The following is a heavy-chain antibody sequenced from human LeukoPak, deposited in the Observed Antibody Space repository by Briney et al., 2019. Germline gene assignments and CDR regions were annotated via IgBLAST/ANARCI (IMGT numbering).Heavy chain of an antibody. J-gene: IGHJ6*03. Sequence: SETLSLTCTVSGGSISSHYWTWIRQSPVKGLEWIGDISNSGSTSYNPSLKSRVTISIDTSKNQFSLELSSVTAADTAVYYCGRDALVGYFSYYYMDVWGKGTTVTVSS. D-gene: IGHD2-15*01. V-gene: IGHV4-59*11. CDR3: GRDALVGYFSYYYMDV. CDR1: GGSISSHY. CDR2: ISNSGST.